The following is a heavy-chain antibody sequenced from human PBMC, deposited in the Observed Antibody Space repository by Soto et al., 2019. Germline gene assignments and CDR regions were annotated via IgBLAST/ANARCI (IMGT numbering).Heavy chain of an antibody. J-gene: IGHJ5*02. CDR3: AGYYDSSGYPRGWFDP. CDR1: GYTFTSYG. D-gene: IGHD3-22*01. Sequence: GASVKVSCKASGYTFTSYGISWVRQAPGQGLEWMGWISAYNGSTNHAQKLQGRVTMTTDTSTSTAYMELRSLRSDDTAVYYCAGYYDSSGYPRGWFDPWGQGTLVTVS. V-gene: IGHV1-18*04. CDR2: ISAYNGST.